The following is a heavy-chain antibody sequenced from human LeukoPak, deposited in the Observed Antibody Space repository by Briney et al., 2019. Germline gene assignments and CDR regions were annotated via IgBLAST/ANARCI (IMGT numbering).Heavy chain of an antibody. V-gene: IGHV1-46*01. CDR2: INPSGGST. J-gene: IGHJ4*02. CDR3: ARDVDVLRYFDWLNYYFDY. Sequence: ASVKVSCKASGYTFTSYYMHWVRQAPGQGLEWMGIINPSGGSTSYAQKFQGRVTITRDLSTSTVYMELSSLRSEDTAVYYCARDVDVLRYFDWLNYYFDYWGQGTLVTVSS. CDR1: GYTFTSYY. D-gene: IGHD3-9*01.